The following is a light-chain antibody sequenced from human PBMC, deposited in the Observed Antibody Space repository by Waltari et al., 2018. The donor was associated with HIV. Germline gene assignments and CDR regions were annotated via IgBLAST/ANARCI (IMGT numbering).Light chain of an antibody. Sequence: QSVLTQPPSASAPPGQSVTVSCSVRTSNICSNSVYWYQQPPGTAPKLLIYRNYQRPSGVPDRFSGSKSGTSASLAISGLRSEDEADYYCAAWDGSLSNYVFGTGTKVTVL. V-gene: IGLV1-47*01. CDR3: AAWDGSLSNYV. CDR2: RNY. CDR1: TSNICSNS. J-gene: IGLJ1*01.